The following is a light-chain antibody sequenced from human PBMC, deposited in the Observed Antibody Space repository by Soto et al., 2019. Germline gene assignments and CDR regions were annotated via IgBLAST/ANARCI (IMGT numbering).Light chain of an antibody. CDR2: GAS. Sequence: EIVMTQSPATLSVSPGERATLSCRASQSVSSNLAWYQQKPGQAPRLLIYGASTRATGIPARFSGSGSGPEFTLTISSLQSEDFAVYYCQQDNNWPPWTFGPGTKVEIK. V-gene: IGKV3-15*01. CDR1: QSVSSN. CDR3: QQDNNWPPWT. J-gene: IGKJ1*01.